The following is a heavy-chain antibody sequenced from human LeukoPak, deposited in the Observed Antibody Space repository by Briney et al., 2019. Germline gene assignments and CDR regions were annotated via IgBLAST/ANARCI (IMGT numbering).Heavy chain of an antibody. V-gene: IGHV3-21*01. CDR3: ARDYYYDSSGYYPVDY. Sequence: GGSQRRSGSASEIAFISDGVDWFHKAPGKGLEGVSSISSSSSYIYYADSVKGRFTISRDNAKNSLYLQMNSLRAEDTAVYYCARDYYYDSSGYYPVDYWGQGTLVSVSS. CDR2: ISSSSSYI. CDR1: EIAFISDG. J-gene: IGHJ4*02. D-gene: IGHD3-22*01.